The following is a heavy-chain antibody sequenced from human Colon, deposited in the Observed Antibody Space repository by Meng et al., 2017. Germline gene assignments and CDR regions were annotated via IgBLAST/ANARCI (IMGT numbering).Heavy chain of an antibody. CDR2: IYYSGST. CDR3: ARGPTTYFDY. J-gene: IGHJ4*02. Sequence: QLQESAPGLAKPWETLSLPCTVPGGSISSYYWSWIRQPPGKGLEWIGYIYYSGSTYYNPSLKSRVTISVDTSKNQFSLKLSSVTAADTAVYYCARGPTTYFDYWGQGTLVTVSS. V-gene: IGHV4-59*06. CDR1: GGSISSYY. D-gene: IGHD4-17*01.